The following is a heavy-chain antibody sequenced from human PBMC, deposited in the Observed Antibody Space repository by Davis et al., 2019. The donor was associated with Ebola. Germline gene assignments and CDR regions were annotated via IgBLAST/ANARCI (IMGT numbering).Heavy chain of an antibody. CDR1: GYTFTSYG. V-gene: IGHV1-18*01. CDR3: ARDLGPYYYYYGMDV. Sequence: AASVKVSCKASGYTFTSYGISWVRQAPGQGLEWMGWISAYNGNTNYAQKLQGRVTMTTDTSTSTAYMELSSLRSEDTAVYYCARDLGPYYYYYGMDVWGQGTAVTVSS. J-gene: IGHJ6*02. CDR2: ISAYNGNT.